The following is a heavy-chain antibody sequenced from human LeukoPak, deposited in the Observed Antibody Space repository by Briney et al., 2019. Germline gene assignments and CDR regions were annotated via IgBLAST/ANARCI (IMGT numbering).Heavy chain of an antibody. CDR1: GDSVSSNSAA. V-gene: IGHV6-1*01. Sequence: SQTLSLTCAISGDSVSSNSAAWNWIRQSPSRGLEWLGSTYDRSKWYNDYAESVKSRITINPETSKNQFSLQLNSVTPEDTAVYYCVRDRPDHGDCFDYWGQGTLVTVSS. J-gene: IGHJ4*02. CDR2: TYDRSKWYN. D-gene: IGHD4-17*01. CDR3: VRDRPDHGDCFDY.